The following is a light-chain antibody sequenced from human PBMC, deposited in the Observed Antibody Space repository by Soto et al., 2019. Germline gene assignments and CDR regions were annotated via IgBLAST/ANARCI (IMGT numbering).Light chain of an antibody. CDR2: DVS. CDR1: GSDVGGYNY. Sequence: QLVLTQPASVSGSPGQSITISCTGTGSDVGGYNYVSWYQQHPGKAPKVMIYDVSNRPSGVSNRFPGSKSGNTASLTISGLQAEDEADYYCSSYTSASTPLVFGGGTKLTVL. V-gene: IGLV2-14*01. J-gene: IGLJ2*01. CDR3: SSYTSASTPLV.